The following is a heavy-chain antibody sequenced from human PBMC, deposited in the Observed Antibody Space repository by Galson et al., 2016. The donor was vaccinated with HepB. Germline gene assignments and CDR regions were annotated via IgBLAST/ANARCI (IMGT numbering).Heavy chain of an antibody. J-gene: IGHJ4*02. CDR1: GGSISSDDYF. Sequence: TLSLTCTVSGGSISSDDYFWTWIRQHPGKGLEWIGYIYYSGNTYYNPSLKSRVMISMDTSKNLFSLNLTSVTAADTAVYYCARERTPLTTVDYWGQGTLVTVSS. D-gene: IGHD4-11*01. CDR2: IYYSGNT. CDR3: ARERTPLTTVDY. V-gene: IGHV4-31*03.